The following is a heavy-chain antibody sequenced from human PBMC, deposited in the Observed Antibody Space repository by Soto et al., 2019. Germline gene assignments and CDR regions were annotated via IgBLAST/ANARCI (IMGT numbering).Heavy chain of an antibody. CDR3: ARRTYYYDSSGYANFDF. CDR2: IYYSGST. CDR1: GGSIRSSSYY. Sequence: SETQSLTCPVSGGSIRSSSYYWGWIRQPPGKGLEWIGSIYYSGSTYYNPSLKSRVTISVDTSKNQFSLKLSSVTAADTAVYYCARRTYYYDSSGYANFDFWGQGTLVTVSS. V-gene: IGHV4-39*01. J-gene: IGHJ4*02. D-gene: IGHD3-22*01.